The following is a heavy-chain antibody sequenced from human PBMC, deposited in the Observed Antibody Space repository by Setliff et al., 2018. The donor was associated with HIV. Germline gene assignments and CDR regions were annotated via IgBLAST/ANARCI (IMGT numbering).Heavy chain of an antibody. J-gene: IGHJ6*03. V-gene: IGHV1-2*02. Sequence: ASVKVSCKASGYTLAGYFMHWVRQAPGQGLEWMGWINPNSAGTNYAQKFQGRVTMTRDTSISTAYMELGGLRSDDTAVYYCARVDDFWSGPNTAGYMDVWGKGTTVTV. CDR1: GYTLAGYF. D-gene: IGHD3-3*01. CDR2: INPNSAGT. CDR3: ARVDDFWSGPNTAGYMDV.